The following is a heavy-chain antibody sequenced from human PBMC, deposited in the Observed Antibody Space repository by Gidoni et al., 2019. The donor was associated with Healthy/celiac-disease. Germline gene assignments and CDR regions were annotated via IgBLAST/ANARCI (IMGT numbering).Heavy chain of an antibody. CDR3: ARKTLLWFGELLWNNWFDP. CDR1: GGSISSSLYY. D-gene: IGHD3-10*01. J-gene: IGHJ5*02. Sequence: QLQLQESGPGLVKPSETLSLTCTVSGGSISSSLYYWGWIRQPPGKGREWIGSIYYSGSTYYNPSLKSRVTISVDTSKNQFSLKLSSVTAADTAVYYCARKTLLWFGELLWNNWFDPWGQGTLVTVSS. CDR2: IYYSGST. V-gene: IGHV4-39*07.